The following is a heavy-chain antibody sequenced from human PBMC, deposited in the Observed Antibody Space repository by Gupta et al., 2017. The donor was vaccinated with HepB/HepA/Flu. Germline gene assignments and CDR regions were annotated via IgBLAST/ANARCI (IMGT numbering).Heavy chain of an antibody. CDR1: GFPFSNNA. V-gene: IGHV3-23*01. J-gene: IGHJ5*01. D-gene: IGHD6-19*01. CDR2: VSGSGVST. CDR3: AKNMGDYGSGRLFNWFDA. Sequence: EVQLLESGGDLEKPGGSLRLSCAVSGFPFSNNAMTWVRPAPGKGLEWVPSVSGSGVSTFYADSVKGRFTISRDNSNNTLVLQMHSVRAEDTALYFCAKNMGDYGSGRLFNWFDAWGHGTLVTVSS.